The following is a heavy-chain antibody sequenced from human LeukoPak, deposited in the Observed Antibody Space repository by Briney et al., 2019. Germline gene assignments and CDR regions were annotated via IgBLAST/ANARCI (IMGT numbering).Heavy chain of an antibody. J-gene: IGHJ4*02. CDR1: GFTFSSYA. V-gene: IGHV4-34*01. CDR3: ASRPAPYYYDSSGNY. D-gene: IGHD3-22*01. CDR2: INHSGST. Sequence: GSLRLSCAASGFTFSSYAMSWVRQAPGKGLEWIGEINHSGSTNYNPSLKSRVTISVDTSKNQFSLKLSSVTAADTAVYYCASRPAPYYYDSSGNYWGQGTLVTVSS.